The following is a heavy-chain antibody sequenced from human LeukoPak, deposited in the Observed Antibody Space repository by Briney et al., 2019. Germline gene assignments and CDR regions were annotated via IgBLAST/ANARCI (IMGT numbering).Heavy chain of an antibody. D-gene: IGHD5-24*01. Sequence: GGSLRLSCAASGFTFNVYTMTWVRQAPGKGLEWVSSITGDCNYIFYADSVKGRFTISRDNAKNSLYLQMNSLRAEDTAVYYCARAGDGYSPFDYWGQGTLVTVSS. CDR1: GFTFNVYT. J-gene: IGHJ4*02. CDR2: ITGDCNYI. V-gene: IGHV3-21*01. CDR3: ARAGDGYSPFDY.